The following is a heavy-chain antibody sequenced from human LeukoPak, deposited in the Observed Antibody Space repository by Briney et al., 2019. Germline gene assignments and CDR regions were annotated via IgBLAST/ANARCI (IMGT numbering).Heavy chain of an antibody. CDR3: ARRLGYDIEYSSSSDFDY. J-gene: IGHJ4*02. CDR2: IYPGDSDT. CDR1: GYSFTSYW. D-gene: IGHD6-6*01. Sequence: GESLKISCKGSGYSFTSYWIGWVRQMPGKGLEWMGIIYPGDSDTRYSPSFQGQVTISADKSISTAYLQWSSLKASDTAMYYCARRLGYDIEYSSSSDFDYWGQGTLVTVSS. V-gene: IGHV5-51*01.